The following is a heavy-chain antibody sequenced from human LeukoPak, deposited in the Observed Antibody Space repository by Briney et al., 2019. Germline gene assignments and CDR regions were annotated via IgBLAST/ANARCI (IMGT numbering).Heavy chain of an antibody. Sequence: ASVKVSCKVSGYTLTELSMHWVRQAPGKGLEWMGSFDPEDGETIYAQKFQGRVTMTEDTSTDTAYMDLSSLRSEDTAVYYCARRYCSSTSCSLYYFDYWGQGTLVTVSS. CDR3: ARRYCSSTSCSLYYFDY. CDR2: FDPEDGET. CDR1: GYTLTELS. D-gene: IGHD2-2*01. J-gene: IGHJ4*02. V-gene: IGHV1-24*01.